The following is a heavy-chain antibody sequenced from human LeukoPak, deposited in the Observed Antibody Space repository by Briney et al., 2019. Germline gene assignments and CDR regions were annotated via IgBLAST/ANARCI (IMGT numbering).Heavy chain of an antibody. Sequence: PSETLSLTCSVSGFSIKTYYWSWLRQPPGKTLEWIGYIYHTGTTNSNPSLQSRLTMSVDTSKNQFFLRLSSVTPADTALYFCARQAEDYSGFRFDLWGRGTLVTVSS. CDR1: GFSIKTYY. V-gene: IGHV4-59*01. CDR2: IYHTGTT. J-gene: IGHJ2*01. D-gene: IGHD2-15*01. CDR3: ARQAEDYSGFRFDL.